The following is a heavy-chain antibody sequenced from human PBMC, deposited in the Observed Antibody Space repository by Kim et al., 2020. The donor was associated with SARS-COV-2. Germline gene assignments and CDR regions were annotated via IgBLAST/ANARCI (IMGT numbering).Heavy chain of an antibody. V-gene: IGHV3-53*01. CDR1: GFGVSANY. CDR3: AGFAPIYDKGWYFFDH. CDR2: IFSAGST. Sequence: GGSLRLSCAASGFGVSANYMIWVRQAPGKGLEWVSVIFSAGSTFYTASVKGRFTIYRDSSKNILFLQMNSLRAEDTAMYYCAGFAPIYDKGWYFFDHWGQGTLVTVSS. J-gene: IGHJ4*02. D-gene: IGHD6-19*01.